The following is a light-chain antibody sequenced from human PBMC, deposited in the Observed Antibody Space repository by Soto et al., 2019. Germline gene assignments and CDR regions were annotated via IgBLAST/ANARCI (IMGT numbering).Light chain of an antibody. V-gene: IGLV2-14*01. J-gene: IGLJ1*01. Sequence: QSALTQPASVSGSPGQSITISCTGTSSDVGVYNYVSWYQQHPGKAPKLMICEVSDRPSGVSNRFSGSKSGNTASLTISGLQAEDEADYYCSSYTSSGTYVFGTGTKLTVL. CDR1: SSDVGVYNY. CDR3: SSYTSSGTYV. CDR2: EVS.